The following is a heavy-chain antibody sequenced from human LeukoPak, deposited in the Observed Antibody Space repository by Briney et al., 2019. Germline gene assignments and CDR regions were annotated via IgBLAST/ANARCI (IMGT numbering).Heavy chain of an antibody. CDR2: ISYDGSNK. Sequence: PGGSLRLSCAASGFTFSSYGMHWVRQAPGKGLEWVAVISYDGSNKYYADSVKGRFTISRDNSKNTLYLQMNSLRAEDTAVYYCANAPAEDAFDIWGQGTMVTVSS. D-gene: IGHD2-2*01. J-gene: IGHJ3*02. V-gene: IGHV3-30*18. CDR1: GFTFSSYG. CDR3: ANAPAEDAFDI.